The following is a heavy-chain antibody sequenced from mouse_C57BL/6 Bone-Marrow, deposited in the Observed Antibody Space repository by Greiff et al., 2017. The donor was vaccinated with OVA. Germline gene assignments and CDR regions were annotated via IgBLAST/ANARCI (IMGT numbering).Heavy chain of an antibody. V-gene: IGHV4-1*01. CDR2: INPDSSTI. CDR1: GIDFSRYW. J-gene: IGHJ2*01. Sequence: EVKLLESGGGLVQPGGSLKLSCAASGIDFSRYWMSWVRRAPGKGLEWIGEINPDSSTINYAPSLKDKFIISRDNAKNTLYLQMSKVRSEDTALYYCAREGIYYDYDEGFDYWGQGTTLTVSS. CDR3: AREGIYYDYDEGFDY. D-gene: IGHD2-4*01.